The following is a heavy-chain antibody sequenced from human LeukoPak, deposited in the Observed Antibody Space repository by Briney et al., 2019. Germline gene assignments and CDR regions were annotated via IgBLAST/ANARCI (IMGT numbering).Heavy chain of an antibody. D-gene: IGHD1-26*01. CDR1: GFTFSSYW. CDR3: ARAARGGSYSLYYYYMDV. Sequence: GGSLRLSCAASGFTFSSYWMSWVRQAPGKGLEWVANIKQDGSEKYYVDSVKGRFIISRDNAKNSLFLQMNSLRAEDTAVYYCARAARGGSYSLYYYYMDVWGKGTTVTVSS. J-gene: IGHJ6*03. CDR2: IKQDGSEK. V-gene: IGHV3-7*01.